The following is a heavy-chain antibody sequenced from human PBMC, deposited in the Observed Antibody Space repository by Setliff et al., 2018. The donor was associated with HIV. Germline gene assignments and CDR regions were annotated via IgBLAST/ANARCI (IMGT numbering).Heavy chain of an antibody. D-gene: IGHD2-21*01. CDR1: GFTFGDFA. Sequence: LRLSCTASGFTFGDFAMSWVRQAPGKGLEWVGFIRSKAYGGTTEYAASVKGRFTISRDDSKSIAYLQMNSLKTEDTAVYYCTRDLSHIVVVMPRFRYWGQGTLVTVSS. CDR3: TRDLSHIVVVMPRFRY. V-gene: IGHV3-49*04. J-gene: IGHJ4*02. CDR2: IRSKAYGGTT.